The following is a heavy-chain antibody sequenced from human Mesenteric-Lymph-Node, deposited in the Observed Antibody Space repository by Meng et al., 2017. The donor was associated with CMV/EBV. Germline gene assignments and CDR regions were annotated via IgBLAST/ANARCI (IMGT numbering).Heavy chain of an antibody. V-gene: IGHV3-21*01. CDR3: ARREGNWFDP. J-gene: IGHJ5*02. Sequence: GGSLRLSCAASGFTFNSYAMTWVRQAPGKGLEWVSSISSSSSYIYYADSVKGRFTISRDNAKNSLYLQMNSLRAEDTAVYYCARREGNWFDPWGQGTLVTVSS. CDR2: ISSSSSYI. CDR1: GFTFNSYA.